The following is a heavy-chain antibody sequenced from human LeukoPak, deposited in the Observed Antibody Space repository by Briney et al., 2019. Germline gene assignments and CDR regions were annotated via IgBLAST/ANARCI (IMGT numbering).Heavy chain of an antibody. D-gene: IGHD6-6*01. CDR2: ITSSSTYT. V-gene: IGHV3-21*01. Sequence: GGSLRLSCAASGFSFSSYNMNWVRLTPGKGLEWVSSITSSSTYTFYADSVKGRFTISRDNAKNSLYLQMNSLRVEDTAVYYCARGGAARPDFWGQGTLVTVSS. CDR1: GFSFSSYN. J-gene: IGHJ4*02. CDR3: ARGGAARPDF.